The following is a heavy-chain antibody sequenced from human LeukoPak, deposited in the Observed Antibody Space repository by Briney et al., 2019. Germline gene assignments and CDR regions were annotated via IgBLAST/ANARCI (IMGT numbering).Heavy chain of an antibody. CDR3: ARLGLEVGGPNWFDP. J-gene: IGHJ5*02. CDR2: IKRDGSQK. V-gene: IGHV3-7*01. D-gene: IGHD1-1*01. Sequence: GGSPRLSCAAPGFSFSSNWMGWVRQAPGKGLEWVAHIKRDGSQKYYLDSVEGRFTISRDNAKNSLYLQMNSLRVEDTAVYYCARLGLEVGGPNWFDPWGQGTLVTVSS. CDR1: GFSFSSNW.